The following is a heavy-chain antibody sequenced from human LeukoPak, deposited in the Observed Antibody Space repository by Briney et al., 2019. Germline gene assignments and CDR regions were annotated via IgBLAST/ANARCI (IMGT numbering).Heavy chain of an antibody. J-gene: IGHJ4*02. D-gene: IGHD3-22*01. CDR2: INPNSGGT. V-gene: IGHV1-2*02. CDR1: GSTLTGYY. CDR3: ARDDSSGYYYFDY. Sequence: ASVKVSCKASGSTLTGYYMHWVRQAPGQGLEWMGWINPNSGGTNYAQKFQGRVTMTRDTSISTAYMELSRLRSDDTAVYYCARDDSSGYYYFDYWGQGTLVTVSS.